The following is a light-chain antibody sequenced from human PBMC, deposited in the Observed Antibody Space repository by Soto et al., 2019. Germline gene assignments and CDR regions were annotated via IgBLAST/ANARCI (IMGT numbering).Light chain of an antibody. CDR1: SSDVGGYNY. CDR2: DVS. CDR3: SSYTSSSTRVV. J-gene: IGLJ1*01. Sequence: QAVRSQPASESGSLGQAITISCNGTSSDVGGYNYVSWYQQHPGKAPKLMIYDVSNRPSGVSNRFSGSKSGNTASLTISGLQAEDEADYYCSSYTSSSTRVVFGTGTKVTVL. V-gene: IGLV2-14*01.